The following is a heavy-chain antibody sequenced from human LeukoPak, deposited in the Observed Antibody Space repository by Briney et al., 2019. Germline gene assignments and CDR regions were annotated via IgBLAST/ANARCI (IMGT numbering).Heavy chain of an antibody. CDR3: ARDQAVGGVDY. CDR1: GFTFSSYE. J-gene: IGHJ4*02. CDR2: ISSSGSTI. Sequence: PGGSLRLSCAASGFTFSSYEMNWVRQAPGKGLEWVSYISSSGSTIYYADSVKGRFTISRDNAKNSLYLQMNSLRAEDTAVYYCARDQAVGGVDYWGQGTLVTVSS. V-gene: IGHV3-48*03. D-gene: IGHD6-19*01.